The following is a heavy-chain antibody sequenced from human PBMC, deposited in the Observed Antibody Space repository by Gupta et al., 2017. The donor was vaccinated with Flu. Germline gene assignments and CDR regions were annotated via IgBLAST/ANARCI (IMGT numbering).Heavy chain of an antibody. D-gene: IGHD6-19*01. Sequence: QVQLVQSGAEVKKPGASVKVSCKASGYTFTSYYMHWVRQAPGQGLEWMGIINPSGGSTSYAQKFQGRVTMTRDTSTSTVYMELSSLRSEDTAVYYCARGGLSGWGADYYGMDVWGQGTTVTVSS. J-gene: IGHJ6*02. CDR2: INPSGGST. CDR1: GYTFTSYY. CDR3: ARGGLSGWGADYYGMDV. V-gene: IGHV1-46*01.